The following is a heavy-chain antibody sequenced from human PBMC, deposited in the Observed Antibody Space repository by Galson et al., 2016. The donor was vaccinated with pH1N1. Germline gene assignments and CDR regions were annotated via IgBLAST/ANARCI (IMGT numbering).Heavy chain of an antibody. CDR2: INNIGSST. J-gene: IGHJ4*02. CDR1: GFTFRTYA. D-gene: IGHD3-22*01. Sequence: SLRLSCAASGFTFRTYAMHWVRQAPGKGLEYVSGINNIGSSTYYASSFKGRFTISRDNSKNTLYLQMGSLRAEDMAVYYRAREDYYDSSGFGYWGRGTLVTVSS. V-gene: IGHV3-64*01. CDR3: AREDYYDSSGFGY.